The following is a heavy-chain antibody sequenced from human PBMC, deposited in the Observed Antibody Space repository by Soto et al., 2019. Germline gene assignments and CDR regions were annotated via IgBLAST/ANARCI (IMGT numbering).Heavy chain of an antibody. V-gene: IGHV4-59*01. D-gene: IGHD3-22*01. J-gene: IGHJ1*01. CDR1: AAMISLAL. CDR2: IYYSGST. CDR3: ARFDYDDSSGYLDFGPK. Sequence: SLFCYFSAAMISLALSSGIRQPPGKGLEWIGYIYYSGSTNYNPSLKSRVTISVDTSKNQFSLKLSSVTAADTAVYYCARFDYDDSSGYLDFGPKWGQ.